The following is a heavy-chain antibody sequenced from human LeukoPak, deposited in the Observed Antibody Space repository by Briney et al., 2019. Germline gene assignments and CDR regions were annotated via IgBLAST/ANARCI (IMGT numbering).Heavy chain of an antibody. V-gene: IGHV3-21*01. D-gene: IGHD2-2*01. CDR1: GFTFSSYS. J-gene: IGHJ4*02. Sequence: GGSLGLSCAASGFTFSSYSMNWVRQAPGKGLEWVSSISSSSSYIYYADSVKGRFTISRDNAKNSLYLQMNSLRAEDTAAYYCARPVSIDEIVVVPAATDYWGQGTLVTVSS. CDR2: ISSSSSYI. CDR3: ARPVSIDEIVVVPAATDY.